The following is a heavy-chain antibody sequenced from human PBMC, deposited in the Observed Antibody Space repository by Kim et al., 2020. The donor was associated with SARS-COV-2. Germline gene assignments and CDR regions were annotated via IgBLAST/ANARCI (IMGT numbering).Heavy chain of an antibody. CDR3: ARGTAYDY. J-gene: IGHJ4*02. CDR2: SYT. V-gene: IGHV5-10-1*01. Sequence: SYTPYSPSFQGHVTISADKSISTAYLQWSSLKASDTATYYCARGTAYDYWGQGTLVIVSS. D-gene: IGHD1-7*01.